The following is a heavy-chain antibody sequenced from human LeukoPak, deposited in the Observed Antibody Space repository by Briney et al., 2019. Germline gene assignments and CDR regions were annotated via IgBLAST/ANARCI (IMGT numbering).Heavy chain of an antibody. Sequence: SETLSLTCTVSGGSISSYCWSWIRQPPGKGLEWIGYIYYSGSTNYNPSLKSRVTISVDTSKNQFSLKLSSVTAADTAVYYCARDAVARRFDPWGQGTLVTVSS. CDR2: IYYSGST. CDR3: ARDAVARRFDP. V-gene: IGHV4-59*01. J-gene: IGHJ5*02. CDR1: GGSISSYC. D-gene: IGHD5-12*01.